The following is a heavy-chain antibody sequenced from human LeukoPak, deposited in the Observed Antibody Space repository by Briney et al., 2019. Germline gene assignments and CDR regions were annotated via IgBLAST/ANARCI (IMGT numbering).Heavy chain of an antibody. V-gene: IGHV4-34*01. J-gene: IGHJ5*02. CDR2: INHSGST. CDR3: ARGSREVRGLRGNWFDP. CDR1: GGSFSGYY. D-gene: IGHD3-10*01. Sequence: SETLSLTCAAYGGSFSGYYWSWIRQPPGKGLEWIGEINHSGSTNYNPSLKSRVTISVDTSKNQFSLKLSSVTAADTAVYYCARGSREVRGLRGNWFDPWGQGTLVTVSS.